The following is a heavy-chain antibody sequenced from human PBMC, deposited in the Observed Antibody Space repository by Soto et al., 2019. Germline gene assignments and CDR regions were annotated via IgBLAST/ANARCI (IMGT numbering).Heavy chain of an antibody. CDR3: ARAVAGGVYYYYGMDV. J-gene: IGHJ6*02. D-gene: IGHD6-19*01. V-gene: IGHV1-69*12. CDR1: EGTFSSYA. Sequence: QVKLLQSRAEVKKPGSSVKVSCKASEGTFSSYAINWVRQAPGQGLEWMGGIIPIFGTADYAQKFQGRVTITADESTSTAYMELSSLRSEDTAVYYCARAVAGGVYYYYGMDVWGQGTTVTVSS. CDR2: IIPIFGTA.